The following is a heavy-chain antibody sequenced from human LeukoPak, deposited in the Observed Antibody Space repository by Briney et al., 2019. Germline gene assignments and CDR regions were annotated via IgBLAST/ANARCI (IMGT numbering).Heavy chain of an antibody. J-gene: IGHJ4*02. CDR1: GYTFTGYY. D-gene: IGHD4-17*01. CDR2: INPNSGGT. V-gene: IGHV1-2*02. Sequence: GASVKVSCKASGYTFTGYYMHWVRQAPGQGLEWMGWINPNSGGTNYAQKFQGRVTMTRDTSISTAYMELSRLRSDDTAVYYCARSTVTARWKFDYWGQGTLVTVSS. CDR3: ARSTVTARWKFDY.